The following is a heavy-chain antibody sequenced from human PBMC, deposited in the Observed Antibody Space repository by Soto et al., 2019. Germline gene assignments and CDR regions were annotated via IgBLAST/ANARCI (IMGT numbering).Heavy chain of an antibody. V-gene: IGHV1-18*01. Sequence: VKLVQSGAELKMPGASVKVSCKTSGYTFSNYGISWVRQAPGQGLEWMGWISIYYSYSHSSPKLHGRLIMTTDTSTNTAFMELRNLRFDDTAVYYCAKNGSSWLDSWGQGTLVTVSS. J-gene: IGHJ5*01. CDR1: GYTFSNYG. CDR3: AKNGSSWLDS. D-gene: IGHD2-2*01. CDR2: ISIYYSYS.